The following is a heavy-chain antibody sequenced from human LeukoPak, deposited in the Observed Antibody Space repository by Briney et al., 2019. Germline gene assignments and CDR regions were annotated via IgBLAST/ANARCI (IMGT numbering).Heavy chain of an antibody. Sequence: GEALKISCKGSGYRFTDYWIAWVRPVPGKGLEWMGIIYPGDSDSRYSPSFQGQVTISADKSISTAYLQWSSLKASDTAMYYCARLEYCSGGSCSNWFDPWGQGTLVTVSS. CDR2: IYPGDSDS. CDR1: GYRFTDYW. V-gene: IGHV5-51*01. D-gene: IGHD2-15*01. CDR3: ARLEYCSGGSCSNWFDP. J-gene: IGHJ5*02.